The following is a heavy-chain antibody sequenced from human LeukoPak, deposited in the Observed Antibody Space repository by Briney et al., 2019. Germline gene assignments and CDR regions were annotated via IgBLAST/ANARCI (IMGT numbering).Heavy chain of an antibody. V-gene: IGHV5-51*01. CDR2: IYPADSDT. CDR1: GYSFSNYW. D-gene: IGHD3-10*01. Sequence: TGESLKISCKGSGYSFSNYWIGWVRQMPGKGLEWLGIIYPADSDTRYSPSFQGQVTISIDKSISTANLQWSSLKASDTAMYYCVRLSEGLIWFGKPFDHWGQGTLVTVSS. CDR3: VRLSEGLIWFGKPFDH. J-gene: IGHJ4*02.